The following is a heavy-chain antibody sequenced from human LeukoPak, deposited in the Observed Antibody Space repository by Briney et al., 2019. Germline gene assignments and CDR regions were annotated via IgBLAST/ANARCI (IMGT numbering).Heavy chain of an antibody. V-gene: IGHV3-7*01. CDR2: IKQDGCEK. J-gene: IGHJ4*02. Sequence: PGGSLRLSCAASGLPLSLYWMSWVRQAPGKGLEWVANIKQDGCEKQYVDSVKGRFTISRDNAKNSLFLQMDSLTAEDTAMYFCASHPYHDNSAYWNHWGQGTLVTVSS. D-gene: IGHD3-22*01. CDR1: GLPLSLYW. CDR3: ASHPYHDNSAYWNH.